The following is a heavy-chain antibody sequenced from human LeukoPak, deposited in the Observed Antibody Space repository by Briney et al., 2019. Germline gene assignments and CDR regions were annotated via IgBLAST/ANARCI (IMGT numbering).Heavy chain of an antibody. Sequence: SETLSLTCAVYGGSFSGYYWSWIRQPPGKGLEWIGEIHHGGRTKYHPALKSRVNISVNTPNNQFSLKLSSMTAADTAVYYCARHGDWYFALWGPGTLVTVSS. J-gene: IGHJ2*01. CDR2: IHHGGRT. CDR3: ARHGDWYFAL. V-gene: IGHV4-34*01. CDR1: GGSFSGYY. D-gene: IGHD3-10*01.